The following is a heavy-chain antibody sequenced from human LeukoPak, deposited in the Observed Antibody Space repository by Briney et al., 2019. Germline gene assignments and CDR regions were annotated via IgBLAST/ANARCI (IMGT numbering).Heavy chain of an antibody. CDR1: GGSISSYY. D-gene: IGHD6-13*01. Sequence: SETLSLTCTVSGGSISSYYWSWIRQPPGKGLEWIGYIYYSGSTNYNPSLKSRVTMSVDMSKNQFSLKLSSMIAADTAVYYCARVSSSWYQDWYFDLWGRGTLVTVPS. CDR3: ARVSSSWYQDWYFDL. J-gene: IGHJ2*01. CDR2: IYYSGST. V-gene: IGHV4-59*12.